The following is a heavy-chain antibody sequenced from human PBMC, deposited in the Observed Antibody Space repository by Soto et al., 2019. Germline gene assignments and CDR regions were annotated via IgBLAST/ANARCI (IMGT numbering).Heavy chain of an antibody. Sequence: GASVKVSCKASGYTFTSYGISWVRQAPGQGLEWMGWISAYNGNTNYAQKLQGRVTMTTDTSTSTAYMELRSLRSDDTAVYYCARVPFTTRYNWNYDYYYYMDVWGKGTTVTV. J-gene: IGHJ6*03. CDR1: GYTFTSYG. D-gene: IGHD1-20*01. CDR3: ARVPFTTRYNWNYDYYYYMDV. CDR2: ISAYNGNT. V-gene: IGHV1-18*01.